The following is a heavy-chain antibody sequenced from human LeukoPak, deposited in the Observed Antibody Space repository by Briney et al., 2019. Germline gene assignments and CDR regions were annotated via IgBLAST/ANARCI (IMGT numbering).Heavy chain of an antibody. J-gene: IGHJ4*01. D-gene: IGHD2-21*02. CDR3: ARDRGAYCGGDCYLGFDY. Sequence: GGSLRLSCVASGFNFRTYGMHWVRQAPGKGLEWVSSIAGSSGYISYADSVKGRFTISRDNAKKSLYLQMTSLTAEDTAVYYCARDRGAYCGGDCYLGFDYWGRGTLVTVSS. CDR2: IAGSSGYI. CDR1: GFNFRTYG. V-gene: IGHV3-21*01.